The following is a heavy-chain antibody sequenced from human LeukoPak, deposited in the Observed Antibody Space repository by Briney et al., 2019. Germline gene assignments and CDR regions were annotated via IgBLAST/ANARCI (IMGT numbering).Heavy chain of an antibody. CDR3: ARSYGWLPGGM. V-gene: IGHV3-74*01. Sequence: GGSLRLSCGASGFTFRTYWMHWVRQAPGKGLVWVSRTGSDGRTTTYADSVRGRFTISRDNAENKLYLQMNSLIAEDTALYYCARSYGWLPGGMWGQGTLVTVSS. CDR2: TGSDGRTT. D-gene: IGHD5-12*01. CDR1: GFTFRTYW. J-gene: IGHJ4*02.